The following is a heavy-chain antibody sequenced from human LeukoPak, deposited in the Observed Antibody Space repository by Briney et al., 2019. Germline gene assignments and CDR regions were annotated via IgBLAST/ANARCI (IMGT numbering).Heavy chain of an antibody. J-gene: IGHJ4*02. V-gene: IGHV3-23*01. CDR1: GFTFSSYG. CDR2: ITASGSGT. D-gene: IGHD4-17*01. Sequence: GGSLRLSCAASGFTFSSYGMRWVRQAPGKGLEYVSGITASGSGTSYADSVKGRFTISRDTSNNTLFLQMNSPRADDTAVYYCTKIAGPTAYGGQGTLVTVSS. CDR3: TKIAGPTAY.